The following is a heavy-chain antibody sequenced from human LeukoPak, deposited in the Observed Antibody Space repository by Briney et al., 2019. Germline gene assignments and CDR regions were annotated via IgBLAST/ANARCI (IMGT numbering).Heavy chain of an antibody. J-gene: IGHJ4*02. Sequence: PGGSLRLSCAASGLTFSSYAMHWVRQAPGKGLEWVAVISYDGSNKYYADSVKGRFTISRDNSKNTLYLQMNSLRAEDTAVYYCAKAPAPYYYDSSGYYPYWGQGTLVTVSS. CDR2: ISYDGSNK. CDR1: GLTFSSYA. V-gene: IGHV3-30-3*01. CDR3: AKAPAPYYYDSSGYYPY. D-gene: IGHD3-22*01.